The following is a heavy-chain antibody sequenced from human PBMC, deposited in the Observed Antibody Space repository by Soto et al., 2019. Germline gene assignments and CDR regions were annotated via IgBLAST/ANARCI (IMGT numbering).Heavy chain of an antibody. V-gene: IGHV1-69*13. CDR2: IIPIFGTA. CDR3: ARITKEVWQPGPVFDY. J-gene: IGHJ4*02. Sequence: SVKVSCKASGGTFSSYAISWVRQAPGQGLEWMGGIIPIFGTANYAQKFQGRVTITADESTSTAYMELSSLRSEDTAVYYCARITKEVWQPGPVFDYWGQGTLVTVSS. D-gene: IGHD6-13*01. CDR1: GGTFSSYA.